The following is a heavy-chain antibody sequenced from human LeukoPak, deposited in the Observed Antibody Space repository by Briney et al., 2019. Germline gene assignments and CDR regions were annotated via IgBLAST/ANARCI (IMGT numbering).Heavy chain of an antibody. J-gene: IGHJ6*03. V-gene: IGHV1-46*01. D-gene: IGHD3-9*01. CDR3: AREAGYDILVGYYYMDV. CDR2: INPSGGST. CDR1: GYTFTSYY. Sequence: ASVKVSCKASGYTFTSYYMHWVRQAPGQGLEWMGIINPSGGSTSYAQKFQGRVTMTRDMSTSTVYMELSSLRSEDTAVYYCAREAGYDILVGYYYMDVWGKGTTVTVSS.